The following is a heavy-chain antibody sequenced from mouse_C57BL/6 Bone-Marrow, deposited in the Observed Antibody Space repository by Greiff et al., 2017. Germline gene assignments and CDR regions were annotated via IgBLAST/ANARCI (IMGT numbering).Heavy chain of an antibody. CDR1: GFTFSSYA. Sequence: EVKLVESGAGLVKPGGSLKLSCAASGFTFSSYAMSWVRQTPEKRLEWVAYISSGGDYIYYADTVKGRFTFSRDNARNTLYLQMSSLKSEDTAMYYWTRGTGTLGYFDVWGTGTTSPSPQ. CDR2: ISSGGDYI. J-gene: IGHJ1*03. CDR3: TRGTGTLGYFDV. D-gene: IGHD4-1*01. V-gene: IGHV5-9-1*02.